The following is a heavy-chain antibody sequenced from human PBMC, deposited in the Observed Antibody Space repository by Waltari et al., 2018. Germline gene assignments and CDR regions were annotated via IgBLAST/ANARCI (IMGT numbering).Heavy chain of an antibody. D-gene: IGHD2-2*01. CDR1: GYIFTDFY. CDR2: VNPNGGRA. CDR3: ARAGSTLIWGVAE. V-gene: IGHV1-46*04. J-gene: IGHJ4*02. Sequence: QVQLVQSGAEVKQPVASVKVSCKASGYIFTDFYIHWVRQAPGQGIEWMGTVNPNGGRATYAQKLQDRVTMTRDTSTSTVYMELSRLRSEDTAVYYCARAGSTLIWGVAEWGQGTLVTVSS.